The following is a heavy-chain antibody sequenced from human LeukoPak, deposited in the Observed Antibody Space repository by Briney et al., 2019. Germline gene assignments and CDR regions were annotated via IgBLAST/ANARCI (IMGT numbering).Heavy chain of an antibody. J-gene: IGHJ4*02. CDR3: VRIVGHTTTDF. Sequence: GGSLRLSCAASRFAFHNYAMTWIRQAPERGLEWVSSISVDGGDIKYTDSAKGRFTISRDNSKNTLYLQMNSVTYEDTAVYFCVRIVGHTTTDFWGQGTIVTVSS. D-gene: IGHD1-26*01. CDR2: ISVDGGDI. CDR1: RFAFHNYA. V-gene: IGHV3-23*01.